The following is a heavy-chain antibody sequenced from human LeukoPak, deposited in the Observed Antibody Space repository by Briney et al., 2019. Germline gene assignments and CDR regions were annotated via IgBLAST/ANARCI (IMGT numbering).Heavy chain of an antibody. CDR1: GGSISSYY. CDR2: IYYSGST. J-gene: IGHJ6*02. CDR3: ARSLQYNNNNYFYYGMDV. V-gene: IGHV4-59*01. D-gene: IGHD3-10*01. Sequence: SETLSPTCTVSGGSISSYYWNWIRQPPGEGLEWIGYIYYSGSTNYNPSLKSRVTISVDTSKNQLSLKLNSVTAADTAVYYCARSLQYNNNNYFYYGMDVWGQGTTVTVSS.